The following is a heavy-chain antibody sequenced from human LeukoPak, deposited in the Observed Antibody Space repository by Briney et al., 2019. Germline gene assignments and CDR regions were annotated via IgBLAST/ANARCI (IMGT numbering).Heavy chain of an antibody. CDR3: ARGRSITIIRGVARSDGFDI. CDR1: GFTFSTYS. V-gene: IGHV3-21*01. J-gene: IGHJ3*02. D-gene: IGHD3-10*01. Sequence: AGSLRLSCAASGFTFSTYSMNWVRQAPGKGLEWASSIATSSNDIYYADSMKGRFTISRDNAKNSVYLQMNSLRPEDTAVYYCARGRSITIIRGVARSDGFDIWGQGTPIPDS. CDR2: IATSSNDI.